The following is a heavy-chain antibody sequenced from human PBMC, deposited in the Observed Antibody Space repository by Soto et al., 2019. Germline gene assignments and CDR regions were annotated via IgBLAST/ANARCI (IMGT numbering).Heavy chain of an antibody. CDR3: ARAPYSSSWYFDL. J-gene: IGHJ2*01. CDR1: GFTVSSNY. V-gene: IGHV3-53*01. Sequence: EVQLVESGGGLIQPGGSLRLSCAASGFTVSSNYMSWVRQAPGKGLEWVSVIYSGGSTYYADSVKGRFTISRDNSKNTWYLQMNSLRAEDTAVYYCARAPYSSSWYFDLWGRGTLVTVSS. D-gene: IGHD6-13*01. CDR2: IYSGGST.